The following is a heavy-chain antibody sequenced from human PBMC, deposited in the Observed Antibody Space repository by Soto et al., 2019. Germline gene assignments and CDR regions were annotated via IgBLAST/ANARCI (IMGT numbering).Heavy chain of an antibody. D-gene: IGHD2-21*02. CDR3: ARNLFCGGDCSPGAFDI. Sequence: SPTLSLTCAISGDSVSSHTIAWNWIRKSPSRGLEWLGRTYYWSTWKNDYAESVKSRITVNPDTSNNQFSLQLNSVTAADTAVYYCARNLFCGGDCSPGAFDIWGQGTMVTVS. J-gene: IGHJ3*02. CDR1: GDSVSSHTIA. CDR2: TYYWSTWKN. V-gene: IGHV6-1*01.